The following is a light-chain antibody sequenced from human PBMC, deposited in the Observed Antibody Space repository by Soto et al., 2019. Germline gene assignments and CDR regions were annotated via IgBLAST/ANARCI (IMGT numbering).Light chain of an antibody. CDR1: QSVSSY. CDR3: QQYNSYSRT. V-gene: IGKV3D-15*01. J-gene: IGKJ1*01. Sequence: DIVMTQSPATLPVSPGERATLSCRASQSVSSYLAWYQQKPGQAPRLLIYDASNRATGIPSRFSGSGSGTEFTLTISSLQPDDVATYYCQQYNSYSRTFGQGTKVDI. CDR2: DAS.